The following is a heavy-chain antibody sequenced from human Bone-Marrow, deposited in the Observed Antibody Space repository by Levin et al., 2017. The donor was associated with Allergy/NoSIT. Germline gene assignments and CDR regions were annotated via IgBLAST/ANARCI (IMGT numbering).Heavy chain of an antibody. V-gene: IGHV4-59*01. J-gene: IGHJ5*02. CDR1: GGSISSYY. D-gene: IGHD3-10*01. CDR2: IYYSGST. CDR3: ARGSSITMVQGVMIGDWFDP. Sequence: SETLSLTCTVSGGSISSYYWSWIRQPPGKGLEWIGYIYYSGSTNYNPSLKSRVTITVDTSKNQFSLKLSSVTAADTAVYYCARGSSITMVQGVMIGDWFDPWGQGTLVTVSS.